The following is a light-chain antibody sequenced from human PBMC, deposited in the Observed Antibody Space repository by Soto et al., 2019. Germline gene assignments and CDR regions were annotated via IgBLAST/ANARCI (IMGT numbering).Light chain of an antibody. Sequence: QSVLTQPASVSGSPGQSITISCTGTSRDVGGYNYVSWYQQHPGKAPKLMIYEVSNRPSGVSNRFSGSKSGNTASLTISGPQAEDEADYYCSSYTSSSTYVFGTGTKVTVL. CDR3: SSYTSSSTYV. CDR1: SRDVGGYNY. CDR2: EVS. J-gene: IGLJ1*01. V-gene: IGLV2-14*01.